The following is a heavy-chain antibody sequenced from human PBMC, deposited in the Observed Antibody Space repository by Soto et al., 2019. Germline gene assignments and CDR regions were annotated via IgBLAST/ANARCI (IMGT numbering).Heavy chain of an antibody. Sequence: GGSLRLSCAASGFTFSSYGMHWVRQAPGKGLEWVAVISYDGSNKYYADSVEGRFTISRDNSKNTLYLQMNSLRAEDTAVYYCAKLPVTASGMDVWGQGTTVTVSS. CDR2: ISYDGSNK. J-gene: IGHJ6*02. CDR3: AKLPVTASGMDV. D-gene: IGHD4-17*01. V-gene: IGHV3-30*18. CDR1: GFTFSSYG.